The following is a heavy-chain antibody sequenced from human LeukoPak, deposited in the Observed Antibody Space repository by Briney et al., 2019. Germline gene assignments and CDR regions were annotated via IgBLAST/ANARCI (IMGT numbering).Heavy chain of an antibody. CDR3: ATSIAAAGTPPEYYYYGMDV. Sequence: PSETLSLTCAVYGGSFSGYYWSWIRQPPGKGLEWIGYIYYSGSTYYNPSLKSRVTISVDTSKNQFSLKLSSVTAADTAVYYCATSIAAAGTPPEYYYYGMDVWGQGTTVTVSS. V-gene: IGHV4-34*09. CDR1: GGSFSGYY. D-gene: IGHD6-13*01. CDR2: IYYSGST. J-gene: IGHJ6*02.